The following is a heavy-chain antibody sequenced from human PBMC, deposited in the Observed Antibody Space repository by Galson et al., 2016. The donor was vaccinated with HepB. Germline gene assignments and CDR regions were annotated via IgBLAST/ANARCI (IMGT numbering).Heavy chain of an antibody. CDR2: VSGSGNIT. V-gene: IGHV3-23*01. CDR3: AKVAYGSETYYNGRGQYYFDY. Sequence: SLRLSCAASGFTFSIYVMSWVRQAPGKGLEWVSAVSGSGNITYYADSVKGRFTISRDNSKNTLYLQMNSLRAEDTAVYYCAKVAYGSETYYNGRGQYYFDYWGQGTLVTVSS. CDR1: GFTFSIYV. D-gene: IGHD3-10*01. J-gene: IGHJ4*02.